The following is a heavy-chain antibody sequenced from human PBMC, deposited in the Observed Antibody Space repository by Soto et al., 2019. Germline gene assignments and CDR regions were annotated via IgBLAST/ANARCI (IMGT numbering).Heavy chain of an antibody. V-gene: IGHV3-33*01. CDR2: IWYDGSNK. D-gene: IGHD3-22*01. Sequence: QVQLVESGGGVVQPGRSLRLSCAASGFTFSSYGMHWVRQAPGKGLEWVAVIWYDGSNKYYADSVKGRFTISRDNSKNTLYLQMNSLRAEDTAVYYCARGARYYYDSSGYSLDYWGQGTLVTVSS. CDR3: ARGARYYYDSSGYSLDY. J-gene: IGHJ4*02. CDR1: GFTFSSYG.